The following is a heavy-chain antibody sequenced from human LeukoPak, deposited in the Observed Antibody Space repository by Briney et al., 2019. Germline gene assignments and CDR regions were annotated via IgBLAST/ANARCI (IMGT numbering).Heavy chain of an antibody. J-gene: IGHJ4*02. Sequence: PSETLSLTCTVSGGSISSYYWSWIRQPPGKGLEWIGYIYYTGSTNYNPSLKSRVTISVDTSKNQFSLKLSFVTPADTAVYYCARGVVAAPQTFDYWGQGTLVTASS. CDR3: ARGVVAAPQTFDY. D-gene: IGHD2-15*01. V-gene: IGHV4-59*01. CDR1: GGSISSYY. CDR2: IYYTGST.